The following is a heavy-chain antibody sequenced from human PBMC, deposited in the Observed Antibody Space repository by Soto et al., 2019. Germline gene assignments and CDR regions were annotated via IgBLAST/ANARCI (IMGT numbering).Heavy chain of an antibody. CDR2: ISGSGGST. D-gene: IGHD6-13*01. CDR1: GFTFSSYA. J-gene: IGHJ3*02. Sequence: GGSLRLSCAASGFTFSSYAMSWVRQAPGKGLEWVSAISGSGGSTYYADPVKGRFTISRDNSKNTLYLQMNSLRAEDTAVYYCAKDSAGEGQQLADDAFDSWGQATMVTVSS. CDR3: AKDSAGEGQQLADDAFDS. V-gene: IGHV3-23*01.